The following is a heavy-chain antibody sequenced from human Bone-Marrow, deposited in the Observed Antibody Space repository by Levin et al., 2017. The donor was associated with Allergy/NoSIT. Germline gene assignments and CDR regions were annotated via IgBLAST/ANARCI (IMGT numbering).Heavy chain of an antibody. D-gene: IGHD6-13*01. CDR1: GGSISSYY. CDR3: ARHGSGSWPFDY. CDR2: IYYSGST. Sequence: SETLSLTCTVSGGSISSYYWSWIRQPPGKGLEWIGYIYYSGSTNYNPSLKSRVTISVDTSKNQFSLKLSSVTAADTAVYYCARHGSGSWPFDYWGQGTLVTVSS. V-gene: IGHV4-59*08. J-gene: IGHJ4*02.